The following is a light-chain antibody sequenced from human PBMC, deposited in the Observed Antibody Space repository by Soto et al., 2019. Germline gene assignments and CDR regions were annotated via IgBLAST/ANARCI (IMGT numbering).Light chain of an antibody. CDR1: GSDVGGYNY. J-gene: IGLJ2*01. Sequence: QSALTQPPSASGSPGQSVTISCTGTGSDVGGYNYVSWYQQHPGKAPKLMIYEVSKRPSGVPDRFSGSKSGNTASLTVSGLQPEDEADYHCSSYAGNNNLVFGGGTKLTVL. CDR3: SSYAGNNNLV. CDR2: EVS. V-gene: IGLV2-8*01.